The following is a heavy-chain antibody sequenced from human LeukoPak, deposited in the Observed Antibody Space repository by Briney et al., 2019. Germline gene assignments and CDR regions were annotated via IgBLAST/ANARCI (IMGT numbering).Heavy chain of an antibody. CDR3: ARQYGVAPSFDY. Sequence: GESLKISCKGSGYSFTSYWISWVRQVPGKGLEWMGRIDPSDSYTNYSPSFQGHVTISADKSISTAYLQWSSLKASDTAMYYCARQYGVAPSFDYWGQGTLVTVSS. J-gene: IGHJ4*02. CDR2: IDPSDSYT. V-gene: IGHV5-10-1*01. CDR1: GYSFTSYW. D-gene: IGHD3-3*01.